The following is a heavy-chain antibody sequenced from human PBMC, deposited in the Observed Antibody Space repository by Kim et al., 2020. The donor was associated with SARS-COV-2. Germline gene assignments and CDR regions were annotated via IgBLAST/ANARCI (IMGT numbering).Heavy chain of an antibody. CDR2: ISHTGNT. Sequence: SETLSLTCTVSGSSIGIGYYWAWIRQPPGRGLEWIGSISHTGNTYSNPSLRGRISISVDTSKRQFSLNVTSVIAADTAVYSCARMEISGWFNFDVWGLGTMVTVSS. V-gene: IGHV4-38-2*02. J-gene: IGHJ3*01. CDR1: GSSIGIGYY. CDR3: ARMEISGWFNFDV. D-gene: IGHD6-13*01.